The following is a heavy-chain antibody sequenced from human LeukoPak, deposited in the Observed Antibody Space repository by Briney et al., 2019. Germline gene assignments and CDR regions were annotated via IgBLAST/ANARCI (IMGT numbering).Heavy chain of an antibody. CDR3: ARDDRIAAAGTGDY. J-gene: IGHJ4*02. CDR2: ISSSSSYI. V-gene: IGHV3-21*01. D-gene: IGHD6-13*01. Sequence: GGSLRLSCAASGFTFSSYSMNWVRQAPGKGLEWVSSISSSSSYIYYADSVKGRFTISRDNAKNSLYLQMNSLRAEDTAVYYCARDDRIAAAGTGDYWGQGTLVTVSS. CDR1: GFTFSSYS.